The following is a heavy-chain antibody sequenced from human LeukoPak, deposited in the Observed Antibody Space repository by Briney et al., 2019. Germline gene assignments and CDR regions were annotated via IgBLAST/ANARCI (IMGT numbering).Heavy chain of an antibody. CDR3: ARDTPSRLGAPEGCMDV. Sequence: PGGSLRLSCAASGFTFSSYSMNWVRQAPGKGLEWVSSISSSSSYIYYADSVKSRFTISRDNAKNSLYLQMNSLRAEDTAVYYCARDTPSRLGAPEGCMDVWGQGTTVTVSS. CDR2: ISSSSSYI. V-gene: IGHV3-21*01. J-gene: IGHJ6*02. CDR1: GFTFSSYS. D-gene: IGHD1-26*01.